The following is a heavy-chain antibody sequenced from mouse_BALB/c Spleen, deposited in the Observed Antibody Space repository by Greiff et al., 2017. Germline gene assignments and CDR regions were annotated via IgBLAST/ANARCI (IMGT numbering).Heavy chain of an antibody. V-gene: IGHV5-17*02. CDR3: ARWGDYDENLFAY. D-gene: IGHD2-4*01. CDR1: GFTFSSFG. CDR2: ISSGSSTI. Sequence: EVKVVESGGGLVQPGGSRKLSCAASGFTFSSFGMHWVRQAPEKGLEWVAYISSGSSTIYYADTVKGRFTISRDNPKNTLFLQMTSLRSEDTAMYYCARWGDYDENLFAYWGQGTLVTVSA. J-gene: IGHJ3*01.